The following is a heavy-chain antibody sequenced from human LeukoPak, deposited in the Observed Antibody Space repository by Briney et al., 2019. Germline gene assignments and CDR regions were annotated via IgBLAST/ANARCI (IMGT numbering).Heavy chain of an antibody. CDR2: IKQDGSAK. V-gene: IGHV3-7*03. D-gene: IGHD2-15*01. Sequence: GGSLRLSCAASGFTFSRHWMYWVRQAPGKGLEWVANIKQDGSAKPYVDSVKGRFTIPRDNAKNSLFLQMNSLRAEDTAVYYCARDNGWSADFWGQGTLVTVSS. CDR1: GFTFSRHW. J-gene: IGHJ4*02. CDR3: ARDNGWSADF.